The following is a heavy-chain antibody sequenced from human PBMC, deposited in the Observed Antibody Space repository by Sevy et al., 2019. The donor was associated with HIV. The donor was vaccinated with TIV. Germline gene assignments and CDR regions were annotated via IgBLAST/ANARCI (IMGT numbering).Heavy chain of an antibody. V-gene: IGHV1-3*01. J-gene: IGHJ4*02. D-gene: IGHD3-22*01. CDR3: ARECGECGYYAYFDY. CDR1: GYTFTSYA. CDR2: INAGNGNT. Sequence: ASVKVSCKASGYTFTSYAMHWVRQAPGQRLEWMGWINAGNGNTKYSQKFQGRVTITRDTSAITAYMELSRLRSEDTAVYYGARECGECGYYAYFDYWGQGTLVTVSS.